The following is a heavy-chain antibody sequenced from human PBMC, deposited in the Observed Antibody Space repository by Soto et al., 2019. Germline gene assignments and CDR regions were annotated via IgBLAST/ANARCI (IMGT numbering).Heavy chain of an antibody. J-gene: IGHJ4*02. V-gene: IGHV4-59*01. CDR3: ARDGGSSGWLVR. Sequence: SETLSLTCTVSGGSISSYYWSWIRQPPGKGLEWIGYIYYSGSTNYNPSLKSRVTISVDTSKNQFSLKLSSVTAADTAVYYCARDGGSSGWLVRWGQGTLVTVSS. CDR1: GGSISSYY. CDR2: IYYSGST. D-gene: IGHD6-19*01.